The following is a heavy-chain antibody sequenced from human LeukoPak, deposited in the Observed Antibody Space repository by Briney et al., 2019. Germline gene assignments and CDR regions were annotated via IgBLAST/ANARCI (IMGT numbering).Heavy chain of an antibody. Sequence: GGSLRLSCAASGFTFSSYAMSWVRQAPGKGLEWVSAISGSGGSTYYADSVEGRFTISRDNSKNTLYLQMNSLRAEDTAVYYCAKFSGFSGVLNYWGQGTLVTVSS. CDR3: AKFSGFSGVLNY. J-gene: IGHJ4*02. CDR2: ISGSGGST. V-gene: IGHV3-23*01. CDR1: GFTFSSYA. D-gene: IGHD3-10*01.